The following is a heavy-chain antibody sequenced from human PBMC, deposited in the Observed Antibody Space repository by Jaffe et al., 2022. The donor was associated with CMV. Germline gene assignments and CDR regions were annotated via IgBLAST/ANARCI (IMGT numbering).Heavy chain of an antibody. D-gene: IGHD4-17*01. CDR2: IIPIFGTA. CDR3: ARETGEYDYGGNFPPGLGWFDP. Sequence: QVQLVQSGAEVKKPGSSVKVSCKASGGTFSSYAISWVRQAPGQGLEWMGGIIPIFGTANYAQKFQGRVTITADESTSTAYMELSSLRSEDTAVYYCARETGEYDYGGNFPPGLGWFDPWGQGTLVTVSS. J-gene: IGHJ5*02. CDR1: GGTFSSYA. V-gene: IGHV1-69*01.